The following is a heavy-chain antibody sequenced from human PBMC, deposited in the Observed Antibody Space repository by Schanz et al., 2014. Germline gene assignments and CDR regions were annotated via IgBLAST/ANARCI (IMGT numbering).Heavy chain of an antibody. V-gene: IGHV4-31*03. CDR3: ARDRGHGDLPGDI. D-gene: IGHD4-17*01. CDR2: ISYSGVT. CDR1: GDSISSGGYY. Sequence: QLQLQESGPGLVKPSETLSLTCTVSGDSISSGGYYWSWIRQHPGKGLEWIGYISYSGVTYYNPSLKSRVTISMHTSKNQFSLKLSSVTAADTAVYYCARDRGHGDLPGDIWGQGTMVTVSS. J-gene: IGHJ3*02.